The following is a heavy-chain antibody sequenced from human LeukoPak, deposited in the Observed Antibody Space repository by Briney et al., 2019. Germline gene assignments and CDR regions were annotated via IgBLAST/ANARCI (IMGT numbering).Heavy chain of an antibody. J-gene: IGHJ4*02. CDR1: GFTFSNNW. Sequence: PGGSLRLSCAASGFTFSNNWMSWVRQAPGKGLEWVANIKQDGSAKYYVDSVKGRFTISRDNAKNSLYLQMNSLRAEDMAVYYCARILTGYDAFDYWGQGTLVTVSS. CDR2: IKQDGSAK. CDR3: ARILTGYDAFDY. V-gene: IGHV3-7*01. D-gene: IGHD3-9*01.